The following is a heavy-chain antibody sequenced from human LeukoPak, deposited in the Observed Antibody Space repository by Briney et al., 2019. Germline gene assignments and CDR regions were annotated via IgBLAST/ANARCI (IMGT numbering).Heavy chain of an antibody. Sequence: SDTLSLTCTVSGGSISSGGYYWSWIRQHPGKGLEWIGYIYYSGSTYYNPSLKSRVTISVDTSKNQFSLKLSSVTAADTAVYYCAFSSSWYGEVFDYWGQGTLVTVSS. CDR1: GGSISSGGYY. CDR2: IYYSGST. J-gene: IGHJ4*02. V-gene: IGHV4-31*03. CDR3: AFSSSWYGEVFDY. D-gene: IGHD6-13*01.